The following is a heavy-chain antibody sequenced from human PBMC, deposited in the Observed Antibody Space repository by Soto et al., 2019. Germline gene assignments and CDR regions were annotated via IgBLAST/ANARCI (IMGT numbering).Heavy chain of an antibody. D-gene: IGHD3-10*01. Sequence: PSETLSLTCTVSGGSITSGDYYWSWIRQPPGKGLEWIGYIYYSGSTYYNPSLKSRVTISVDTSKNQFSLKLSSVTAADTAVYYCAREGVYGSGNXIGPLGQGPLVTVSS. V-gene: IGHV4-30-4*01. CDR2: IYYSGST. CDR3: AREGVYGSGNXIGP. CDR1: GGSITSGDYY. J-gene: IGHJ5*02.